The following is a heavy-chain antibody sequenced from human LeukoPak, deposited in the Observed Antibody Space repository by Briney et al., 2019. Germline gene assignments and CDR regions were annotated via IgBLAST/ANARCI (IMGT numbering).Heavy chain of an antibody. D-gene: IGHD3-10*01. Sequence: ASVKVSCKASGYTFTGHYMHWVRQAPGQGLEWMGWINPNSGGTNYAQKFQGRVTMTRDTSISTAYMELSSLRSEDTAVYYCARDLSPGGSGQPQHYWGQGTLVTVSS. CDR2: INPNSGGT. J-gene: IGHJ4*02. V-gene: IGHV1-2*02. CDR3: ARDLSPGGSGQPQHY. CDR1: GYTFTGHY.